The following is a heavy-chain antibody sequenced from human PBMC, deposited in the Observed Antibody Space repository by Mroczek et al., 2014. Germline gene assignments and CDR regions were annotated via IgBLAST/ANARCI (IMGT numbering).Heavy chain of an antibody. D-gene: IGHD3-3*01. CDR2: INPNSGGT. V-gene: IGHV1-2*02. J-gene: IGHJ5*02. Sequence: QVQLVQSGAEVKKPGASVKVSCKASGYTFTGYYMHWVRQAPGQGLEWMGWINPNSGGTNYAQKFQGRVTMTRDTSISTAYMELSRLRSDDTAVYYCARSPIRFLETNWFDPWGQGTLVTVSS. CDR3: ARSPIRFLETNWFDP. CDR1: GYTFTGYY.